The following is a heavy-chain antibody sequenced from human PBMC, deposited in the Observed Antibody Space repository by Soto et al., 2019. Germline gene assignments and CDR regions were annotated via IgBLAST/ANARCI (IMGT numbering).Heavy chain of an antibody. CDR3: GRDETQGITVMVVAKARACNI. CDR2: IIPISGTT. D-gene: IGHD3-22*01. V-gene: IGHV1-69*06. Sequence: QVQLLQSGAEVKKPGSSVKVSCKASGGTFSSYTISWVRQAPGQGLEWMGGIIPISGTTNYAQKFQGRATIRPDKSAGTAYMGLSSLGSEATAEYYCGRDETQGITVMVVAKARACNIWGQGTLVTVSS. J-gene: IGHJ3*02. CDR1: GGTFSSYT.